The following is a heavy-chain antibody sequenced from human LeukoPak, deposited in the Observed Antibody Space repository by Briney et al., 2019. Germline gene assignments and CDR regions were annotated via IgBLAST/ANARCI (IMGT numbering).Heavy chain of an antibody. CDR1: GGSISSGGYY. J-gene: IGHJ5*02. CDR3: ARGLGWFDP. V-gene: IGHV4-30-2*01. D-gene: IGHD6-6*01. CDR2: IYHSGST. Sequence: SETLSLTCTVSGGSISSGGYYWSWIRQPPGKGLEWIGYIYHSGSTYYNPSLKSRVTISVDRSKNQFSLKLSSVTAADTAVYYRARGLGWFDPWGQGTLVTVSS.